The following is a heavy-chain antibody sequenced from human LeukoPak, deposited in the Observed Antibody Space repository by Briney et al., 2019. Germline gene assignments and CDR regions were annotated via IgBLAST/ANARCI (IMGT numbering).Heavy chain of an antibody. Sequence: PSETLSLICTVSGGSISSYYWSWIRRPPGKGLEWIGYIYYSGSTNYNPSLKSRVTISIDKSKNQFSLKLSSVTAADTALYYCARENSGSLGWFGPWGRGTLVTVSS. CDR3: ARENSGSLGWFGP. J-gene: IGHJ5*02. V-gene: IGHV4-59*01. D-gene: IGHD1-26*01. CDR1: GGSISSYY. CDR2: IYYSGST.